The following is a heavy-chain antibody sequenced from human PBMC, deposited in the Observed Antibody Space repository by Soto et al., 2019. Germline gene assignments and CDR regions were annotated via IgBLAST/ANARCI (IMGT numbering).Heavy chain of an antibody. D-gene: IGHD5-18*01. CDR1: GYSFTSYW. CDR3: ARHMAYSYGYYYGMDV. V-gene: IGHV5-10-1*01. Sequence: GESLKISCKGSGYSFTSYWISWVRQMPGKGLEWMGRIYPSDSYTNYSPSFQGHVTISADKSISTAYLQWSSLKASDTAMYYCARHMAYSYGYYYGMDVWGQGTTVTVSS. J-gene: IGHJ6*02. CDR2: IYPSDSYT.